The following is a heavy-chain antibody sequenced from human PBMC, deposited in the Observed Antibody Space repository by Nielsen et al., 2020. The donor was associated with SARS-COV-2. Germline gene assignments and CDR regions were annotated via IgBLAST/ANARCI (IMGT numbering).Heavy chain of an antibody. V-gene: IGHV3-9*01. Sequence: SLKISCAASGFTFDDYAMHWVRQAPGKGLEWVSGISWNSGSIGYADSVKGRFTISRDNAKNSLYLQMNSLRAEDTAVYYCARDSEIDYWGQGTLVTVSS. CDR2: ISWNSGSI. J-gene: IGHJ4*02. CDR1: GFTFDDYA. CDR3: ARDSEIDY.